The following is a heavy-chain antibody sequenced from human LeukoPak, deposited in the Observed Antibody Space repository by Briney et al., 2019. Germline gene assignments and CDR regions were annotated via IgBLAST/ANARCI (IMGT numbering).Heavy chain of an antibody. CDR3: ARARSSGWVIDS. J-gene: IGHJ4*02. D-gene: IGHD6-19*01. Sequence: GGSLRLSCAASGLTFSSYSMNWVRQAPGKGLEWISYISSGGGGTYYADSVKGRFTISRDNAKNSLYLQMNSLRDEDTAVYFCARARSSGWVIDSWGQGTMVTVSS. V-gene: IGHV3-48*02. CDR2: ISSGGGGT. CDR1: GLTFSSYS.